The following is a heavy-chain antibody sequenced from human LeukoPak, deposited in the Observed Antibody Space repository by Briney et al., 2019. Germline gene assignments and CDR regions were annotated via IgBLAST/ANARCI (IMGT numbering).Heavy chain of an antibody. V-gene: IGHV4-4*09. CDR3: ARGLWMTPRGLLDY. J-gene: IGHJ4*02. D-gene: IGHD3-3*01. CDR2: IYTSGST. CDR1: RGSISGSIRSYY. Sequence: PSETLSLTCTVSRGSISGSIRSYYWSWLRQPPGKGLEWIGYIYTSGSTNYNPSLKSRVTISVDTSKNQFSLKLSSVTAADTAVYYCARGLWMTPRGLLDYWGQGTLVTVSS.